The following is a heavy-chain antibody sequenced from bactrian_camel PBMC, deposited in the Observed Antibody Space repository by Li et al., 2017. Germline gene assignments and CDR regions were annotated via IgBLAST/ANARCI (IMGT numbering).Heavy chain of an antibody. Sequence: VQLVESGGGSVQAGGSLRLSCAASGFTFSDHDMSWVRQAPGKGLEWVSSIKNGGGSTYYADSVKGRFTISRHGNTIDLQMNSLSTEDTAVYYCAADGGKYGGPYCDSTYEFAYWGQGTQVTVS. D-gene: IGHD7*01. CDR3: AADGGKYGGPYCDSTYEFAY. J-gene: IGHJ4*01. CDR1: GFTFSDHD. CDR2: IKNGGGST. V-gene: IGHV3S40*01.